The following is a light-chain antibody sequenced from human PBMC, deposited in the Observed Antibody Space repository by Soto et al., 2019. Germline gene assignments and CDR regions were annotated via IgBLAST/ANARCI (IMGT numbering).Light chain of an antibody. Sequence: EIVLTQSPATLSLSPGERATLSCRASQSVSNNYLAWYQQKPGQAPRLLIYGASTRATGIPARFSGSGSGTEFTLTISSLQSEDFAVYYCQQYNNWSFGQGTRLEIK. CDR2: GAS. CDR1: QSVSNN. J-gene: IGKJ5*01. V-gene: IGKV3D-15*01. CDR3: QQYNNWS.